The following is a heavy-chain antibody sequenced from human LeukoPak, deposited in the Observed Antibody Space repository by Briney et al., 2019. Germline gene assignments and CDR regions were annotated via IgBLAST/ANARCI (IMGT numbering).Heavy chain of an antibody. CDR2: IKQDGSEK. J-gene: IGHJ5*02. D-gene: IGHD1-26*01. CDR1: GFTFSSYW. CDR3: ARNSGSHP. V-gene: IGHV3-7*01. Sequence: GRSLRLSCAASGFTFSSYWMTWVRHAPGKGLEWVANIKQDGSEKYYVDSVKGRFTISRDNAKNSLYLQMNSLRVEDTAVYYCARNSGSHPWGQGTLVTVSS.